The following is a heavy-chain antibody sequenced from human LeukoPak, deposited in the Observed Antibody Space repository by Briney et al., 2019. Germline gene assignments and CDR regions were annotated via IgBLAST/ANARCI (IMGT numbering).Heavy chain of an antibody. V-gene: IGHV3-74*01. J-gene: IGHJ4*02. D-gene: IGHD3-22*01. CDR3: ARSGGYIDY. CDR1: GFTFSNYW. Sequence: GGSLRLSCAASGFTFSNYWMRWVRQAPGKGLVWVSHINTDGSTSGYADSVKGRFTISRDNAKNTLYLQMNSLRPEDTAIYYCARSGGYIDYWGQGTLVTVSS. CDR2: INTDGSTS.